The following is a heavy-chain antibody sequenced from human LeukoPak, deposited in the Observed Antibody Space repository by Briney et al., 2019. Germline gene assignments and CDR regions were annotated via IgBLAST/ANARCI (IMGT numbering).Heavy chain of an antibody. V-gene: IGHV4-34*01. D-gene: IGHD2-2*01. J-gene: IGHJ4*02. CDR3: ARSAQHSATLDY. Sequence: PSETLSLTCAVYGESFSGNYWSWIRQSPGKGLEWIGEINHSGSANYNPSLKSRVTISVDTSKNQFSLKLNSVTAADTAVYYCARSAQHSATLDYWGQGTLVTVSS. CDR1: GESFSGNY. CDR2: INHSGSA.